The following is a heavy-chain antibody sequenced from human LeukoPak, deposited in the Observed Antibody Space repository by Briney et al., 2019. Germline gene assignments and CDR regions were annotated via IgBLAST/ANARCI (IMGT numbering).Heavy chain of an antibody. Sequence: SETLSLTCSVSGDSISLSFYYWGWIRQPPGKALEWIGSVYYSGTTSYNPSLKSRVTISVDMSKNHFSLRLRSVTAADTAVYYCARDLLFWFDPWGQGTLVTVSS. CDR2: VYYSGTT. CDR3: ARDLLFWFDP. J-gene: IGHJ5*02. CDR1: GDSISLSFYY. V-gene: IGHV4-39*07. D-gene: IGHD3-10*01.